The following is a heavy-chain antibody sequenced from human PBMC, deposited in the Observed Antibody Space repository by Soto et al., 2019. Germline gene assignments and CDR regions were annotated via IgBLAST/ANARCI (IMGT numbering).Heavy chain of an antibody. Sequence: GGSLRLSCAASGFTFSSYWMHWVRQAPGKGLVWVSRINSDGSSTSYADSVKGRFTISRDNAKNTLYLQMNSLRAEDTAVYYCARTIFGVVPPEGTYYMDVWGKGTTVTVSS. CDR3: ARTIFGVVPPEGTYYMDV. D-gene: IGHD3-3*01. J-gene: IGHJ6*03. CDR2: INSDGSST. CDR1: GFTFSSYW. V-gene: IGHV3-74*01.